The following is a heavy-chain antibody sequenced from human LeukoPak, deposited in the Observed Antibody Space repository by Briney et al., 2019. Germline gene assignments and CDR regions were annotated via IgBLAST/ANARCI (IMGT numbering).Heavy chain of an antibody. V-gene: IGHV4-4*02. D-gene: IGHD3-16*02. J-gene: IGHJ4*02. CDR1: GGFVSSTNW. CDR2: VHLDGRT. CDR3: AREGGFYRPLDY. Sequence: SETLSLTCGVSGGFVSSTNWWTWVRQPPGKGLEWIGEVHLDGRTNYNPSLESRLTMSVDLSENHISLKLTSVTAADTAVYYCAREGGFYRPLDYSGQG.